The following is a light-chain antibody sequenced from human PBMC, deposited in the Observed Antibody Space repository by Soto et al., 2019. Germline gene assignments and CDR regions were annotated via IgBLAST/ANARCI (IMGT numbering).Light chain of an antibody. CDR2: GAS. V-gene: IGKV3-20*01. CDR3: QQYGSSPTT. CDR1: QSVSSSY. J-gene: IGKJ1*01. Sequence: EIVLTQSPGTLSLSPGERATLSCRASQSVSSSYLAWYQQKPGQAPRLLIYGASSRATGIPDRFSGSGSGTDFTLTIGRLEPEDFAVYYCQQYGSSPTTFGQWTKVEIK.